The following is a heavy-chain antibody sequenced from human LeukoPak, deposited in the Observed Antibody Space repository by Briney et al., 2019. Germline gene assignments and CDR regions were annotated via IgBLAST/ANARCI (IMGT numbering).Heavy chain of an antibody. CDR2: IIPIFGTA. J-gene: IGHJ4*02. CDR3: ARDSADYYDSSGYYY. V-gene: IGHV1-69*13. D-gene: IGHD3-22*01. Sequence: ASVKVSCKASGYTFTSYGISWVRQAPGQGLEWMGGIIPIFGTANYAQKFQGRVTITADESTSTAYVELSSLRSEDTAVYYCARDSADYYDSSGYYYWGQGTLVTVSS. CDR1: GYTFTSYG.